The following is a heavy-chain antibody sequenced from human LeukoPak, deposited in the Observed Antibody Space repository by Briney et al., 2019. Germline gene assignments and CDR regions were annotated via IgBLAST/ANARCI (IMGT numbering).Heavy chain of an antibody. CDR3: ARVRRIPPPELRYFDWLLKLPSFDY. CDR1: GYTFTSYY. J-gene: IGHJ4*02. V-gene: IGHV1-46*01. Sequence: ASVKVSCKASGYTFTSYYMHWVRQAPGQGLEWMGIINPSGGSTSYAQKFQGRVTMTRDTSTSTVYMELSSLRSEDTAVYYCARVRRIPPPELRYFDWLLKLPSFDYWGQGTLVTVSS. CDR2: INPSGGST. D-gene: IGHD3-9*01.